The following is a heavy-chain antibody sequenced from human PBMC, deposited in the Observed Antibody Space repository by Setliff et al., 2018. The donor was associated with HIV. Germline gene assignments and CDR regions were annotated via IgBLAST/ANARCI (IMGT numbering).Heavy chain of an antibody. CDR1: GDSIRTYS. D-gene: IGHD3-10*01. J-gene: IGHJ5*02. CDR2: IYGSGST. CDR3: ARRIDNSGSLPAKNWFDT. Sequence: PSETLSLTCAVSGDSIRTYSWHWLRQPPGKGLEWIGYIYGSGSTGYNPSLTSRVTMSTDTPNNRFSLKLSSVTAADTAVYYCARRIDNSGSLPAKNWFDTWGQGRLVTVSS. V-gene: IGHV4-4*09.